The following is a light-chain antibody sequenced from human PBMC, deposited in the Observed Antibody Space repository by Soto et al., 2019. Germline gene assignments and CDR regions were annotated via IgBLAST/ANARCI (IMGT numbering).Light chain of an antibody. CDR3: QQYGDSPRS. CDR1: QSVNSDY. CDR2: HAS. J-gene: IGKJ1*01. Sequence: DIFLTQSPFTLSLPPLELATLSCRVSQSVNSDYLGWFQQKPGQAPRLLFYHASRRATGTPDRFSVSGSGTDFTLTISRLEPGDFAVYYCQQYGDSPRSFGQGTKVDIK. V-gene: IGKV3-20*01.